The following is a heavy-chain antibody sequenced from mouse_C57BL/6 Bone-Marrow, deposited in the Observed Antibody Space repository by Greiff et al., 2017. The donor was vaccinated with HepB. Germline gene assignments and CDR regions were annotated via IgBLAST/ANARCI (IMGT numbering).Heavy chain of an antibody. CDR2: INPYNGDT. D-gene: IGHD6-5*01. Sequence: EVQLQQSGPELVKPGDSVKISCKASGYSFTGYFMNWVMQSHGKGLEWIGRINPYNGDTFYNQKFKGKATLTVDKSSSTAHMELRSLTSEDSAVYYCARSAYDHRGFDYWGQGTTLTVSS. J-gene: IGHJ2*01. CDR1: GYSFTGYF. CDR3: ARSAYDHRGFDY. V-gene: IGHV1-20*01.